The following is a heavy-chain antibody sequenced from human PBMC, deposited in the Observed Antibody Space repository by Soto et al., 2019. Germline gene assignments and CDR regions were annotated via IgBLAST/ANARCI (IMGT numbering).Heavy chain of an antibody. V-gene: IGHV1-18*04. D-gene: IGHD4-17*01. CDR3: AMDYGDRPEYFKH. Sequence: QVQLVQSGPDLKRPGASMKVSCKASGYTFTSYGISWVRLAPGQGLEWMAWISPLKGRTQYSQKAQGRVTLSTDTSSNTAYMEMTTLRVDDPSVYYCAMDYGDRPEYFKHWGQGTLVTVS. J-gene: IGHJ1*01. CDR1: GYTFTSYG. CDR2: ISPLKGRT.